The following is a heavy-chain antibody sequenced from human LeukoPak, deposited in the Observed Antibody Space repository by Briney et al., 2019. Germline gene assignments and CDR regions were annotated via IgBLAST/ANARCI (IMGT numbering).Heavy chain of an antibody. D-gene: IGHD5-24*01. J-gene: IGHJ3*01. V-gene: IGHV3-30*02. CDR1: GFSLIKSD. CDR2: IHYDGSEK. CDR3: ARNRVGFYYADAFDL. Sequence: GGSLRLSCAASGFSLIKSDMHWVRQAPGKGLEWVGFIHYDGSEKHYADSLKGRFTISRDNYKNTLYLQMNSLRGEDTAVYHCARNRVGFYYADAFDLWGQGTMVTVSS.